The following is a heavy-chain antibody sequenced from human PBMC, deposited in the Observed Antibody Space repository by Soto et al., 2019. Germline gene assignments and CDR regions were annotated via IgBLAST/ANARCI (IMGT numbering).Heavy chain of an antibody. D-gene: IGHD3-22*01. CDR2: IYYSGST. Sequence: SETLSLTCTVSGGSISSYYWSWIRQPPGKGLEWIGYIYYSGSTNYNPSLKSRVTISVDTSKNQFSLKLSSVTAADTAVYYCASRVYASSGKLDYWGQGTLVTVS. V-gene: IGHV4-59*08. CDR1: GGSISSYY. CDR3: ASRVYASSGKLDY. J-gene: IGHJ4*02.